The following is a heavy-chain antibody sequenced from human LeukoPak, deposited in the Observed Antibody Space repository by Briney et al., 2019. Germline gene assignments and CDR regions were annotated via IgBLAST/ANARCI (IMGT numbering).Heavy chain of an antibody. J-gene: IGHJ3*01. CDR2: IKGSGSYA. CDR3: GRDPNGDYIGAFEF. V-gene: IGHV3-23*01. Sequence: QPGGSLRLSCVGSDFTFANYAMTWVRLTPGKGLEWVSSIKGSGSYAMYADSVSGRFTTSRDNSRNTIFLQMTSLRAEDTAIYYCGRDPNGDYIGAFEFWGLGTLVRVSS. CDR1: DFTFANYA. D-gene: IGHD4-17*01.